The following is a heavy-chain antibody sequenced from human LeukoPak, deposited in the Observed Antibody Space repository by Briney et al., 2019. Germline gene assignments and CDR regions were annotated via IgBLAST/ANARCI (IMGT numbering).Heavy chain of an antibody. CDR3: ARDHGMYYFDY. CDR2: ISSSGRTA. D-gene: IGHD1-26*01. Sequence: PGGSLRLSCVASGFTFSSYEMNWVRQTPGKGLEWVSYISSSGRTAYYADSVKGRFTISRDNAKNSLYLQMNSLRAEDTAVYYCARDHGMYYFDYWGQGTLVTVSS. V-gene: IGHV3-48*03. CDR1: GFTFSSYE. J-gene: IGHJ4*02.